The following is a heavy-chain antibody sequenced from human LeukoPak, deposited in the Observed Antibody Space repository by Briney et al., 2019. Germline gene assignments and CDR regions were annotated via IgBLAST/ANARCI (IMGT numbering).Heavy chain of an antibody. CDR1: GGSISSYY. CDR3: ARRLRPGSYDDY. V-gene: IGHV4-59*08. Sequence: PSETLSLTCTVSGGSISSYYRSWIRQPPGKGLEWIGYIYYSGSTNYNPSLKSRVTISVDTSKNQFSLKLSSVTAADTAVYYCARRLRPGSYDDYWGQGTLVTVSS. J-gene: IGHJ4*02. D-gene: IGHD1-26*01. CDR2: IYYSGST.